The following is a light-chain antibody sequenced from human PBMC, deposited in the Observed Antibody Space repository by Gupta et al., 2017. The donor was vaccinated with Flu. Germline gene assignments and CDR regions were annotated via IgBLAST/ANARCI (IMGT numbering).Light chain of an antibody. CDR2: RNN. Sequence: QSVLTQAPSASGTPGPRVAMSCSGSSSNIEDNYVFWYQQFPGTAPRIIIYRNNQRPSGVPDRVSGSKSGTSAALAISGLRSEDEADYYCAVWDDRLDAGVFGAGTKLTVL. V-gene: IGLV1-47*01. J-gene: IGLJ3*02. CDR1: SSNIEDNY. CDR3: AVWDDRLDAGV.